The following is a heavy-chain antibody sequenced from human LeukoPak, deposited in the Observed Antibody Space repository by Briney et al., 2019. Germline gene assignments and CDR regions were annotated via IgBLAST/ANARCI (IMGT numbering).Heavy chain of an antibody. J-gene: IGHJ2*01. CDR3: ARDRGWLSNSYWYFDL. D-gene: IGHD3-22*01. CDR2: IYYSGST. V-gene: IGHV4-59*01. Sequence: SETLSLTCTVSGGSISSYYWSWIRQPPGKGLEWIGYIYYSGSTNYNPSLKSRVTISVDTSKNQFSLKLSSVTAADTAVYYCARDRGWLSNSYWYFDLWGRGTLVTVSS. CDR1: GGSISSYY.